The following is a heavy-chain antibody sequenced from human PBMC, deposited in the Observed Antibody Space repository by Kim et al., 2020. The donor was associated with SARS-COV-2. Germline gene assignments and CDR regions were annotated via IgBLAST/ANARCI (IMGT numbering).Heavy chain of an antibody. Sequence: GGSLRLSCTASGFTFGGYAMSWVRQAPGKGLEWVGFIRSKAYGGTTEYAASVKGRFTISRDDSKSIAYLQMNSLKTEDTAVYYCTRGPYDILTGNWFDP. CDR1: GFTFGGYA. J-gene: IGHJ5*02. CDR2: IRSKAYGGTT. D-gene: IGHD3-9*01. CDR3: TRGPYDILTGNWFDP. V-gene: IGHV3-49*04.